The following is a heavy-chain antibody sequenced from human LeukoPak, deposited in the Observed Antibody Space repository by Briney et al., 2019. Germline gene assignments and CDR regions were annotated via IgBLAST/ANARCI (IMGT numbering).Heavy chain of an antibody. CDR1: GFTFDDYA. CDR2: ISWSSGTI. V-gene: IGHV3-9*01. CDR3: ARDLDSSGPPYYYGMDV. Sequence: PGGSLRLSCAASGFTFDDYAMHWVRQAPGKGLEWVSGISWSSGTIGYADSVKGRFTISRDNAKNSLYLQMNSLRAEDTAVYYCARDLDSSGPPYYYGMDVWGQGTTVTVSS. J-gene: IGHJ6*02. D-gene: IGHD3-22*01.